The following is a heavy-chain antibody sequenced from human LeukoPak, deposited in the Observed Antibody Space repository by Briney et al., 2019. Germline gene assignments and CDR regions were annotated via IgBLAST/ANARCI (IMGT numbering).Heavy chain of an antibody. D-gene: IGHD3-3*01. CDR1: GDSISTSNSY. CDR2: IHYSGNT. CDR3: ARGLASGYPPIPFDY. V-gene: IGHV4-39*01. Sequence: SETLSLTYTVSGDSISTSNSYWAWIRQPPGKGLEWIGSIHYSGNTYYNASLKSRVTISVDTSKNQFSLKLTSVTAADTAVYYCARGLASGYPPIPFDYWGQGTLVTVSS. J-gene: IGHJ4*02.